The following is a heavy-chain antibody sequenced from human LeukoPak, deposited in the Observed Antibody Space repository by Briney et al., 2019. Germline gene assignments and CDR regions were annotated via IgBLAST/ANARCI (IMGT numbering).Heavy chain of an antibody. J-gene: IGHJ5*02. CDR3: AKEPASSGWFDP. D-gene: IGHD6-19*01. V-gene: IGHV3-30-3*01. CDR1: GFTFSNYA. Sequence: PGWSLRLSCAASGFTFSNYAIHWVRQAPGKGLEWVAVISFDGSNKYYADSVQGRFTISRDKSKNTLYLQMNSLRAEDTAVYYRAKEPASSGWFDPWGQGTLVAVSS. CDR2: ISFDGSNK.